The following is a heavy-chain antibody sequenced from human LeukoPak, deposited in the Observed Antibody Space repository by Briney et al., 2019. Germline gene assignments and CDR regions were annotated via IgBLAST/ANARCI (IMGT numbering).Heavy chain of an antibody. CDR3: ARDVPPLRLRGWFDP. Sequence: ASVKVSCKASGYTFTSYYMHWVRQAPGQGLEWMGIINPSGGSTSYAQKFQGRVTMTRDMSTSTVYMEPSSLRSEDTAVYYCARDVPPLRLRGWFDPWGQGTLVTVSS. V-gene: IGHV1-46*01. D-gene: IGHD3-3*01. CDR1: GYTFTSYY. J-gene: IGHJ5*02. CDR2: INPSGGST.